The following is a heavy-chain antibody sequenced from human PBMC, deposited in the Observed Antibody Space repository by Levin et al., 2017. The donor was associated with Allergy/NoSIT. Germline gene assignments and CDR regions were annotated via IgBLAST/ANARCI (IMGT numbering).Heavy chain of an antibody. CDR1: GFTFSTYA. CDR3: AKGSRAVRPYCFDY. D-gene: IGHD6-6*01. V-gene: IGHV3-23*01. J-gene: IGHJ4*02. CDR2: ISGGGDST. Sequence: GGSLRLSCAASGFTFSTYAMSWVRQAPGKGLEWVSAISGGGDSTYYVDSVKGRFTISRDNSKNTVFLQMNSLGAEDTALYYCAKGSRAVRPYCFDYWGQGALVTVSS.